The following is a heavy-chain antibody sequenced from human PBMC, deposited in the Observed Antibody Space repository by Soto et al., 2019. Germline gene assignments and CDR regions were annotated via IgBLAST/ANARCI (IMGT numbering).Heavy chain of an antibody. J-gene: IGHJ4*02. CDR1: GDSVTSGGFF. V-gene: IGHV4-31*02. D-gene: IGHD4-4*01. Sequence: QVQLQESGPGLVKPSQTLSLTCTVSGDSVTSGGFFWIWVRQPAGEVLQWIGHILDSGSSYPSPSPKSRLTLSLDTSKNQFSLTLTSVLAADTAVYYCARGNRNLSNTPLFDYWGQGILVTVSS. CDR3: ARGNRNLSNTPLFDY. CDR2: ILDSGSS.